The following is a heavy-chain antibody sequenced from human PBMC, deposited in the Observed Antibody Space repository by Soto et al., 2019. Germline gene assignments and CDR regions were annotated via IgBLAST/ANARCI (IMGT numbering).Heavy chain of an antibody. J-gene: IGHJ3*02. CDR1: GFTFSSYA. V-gene: IGHV3-23*01. Sequence: GGSLRLSCAASGFTFSSYAMSWVRQAPGKGLEWVSAISGSGGSTYYADSVKGRFTISRDNSKNTLYLQMNSLRAEDTAVYYCAKDIAAAGIGGAFDIWCQGTMVTVSS. D-gene: IGHD6-13*01. CDR2: ISGSGGST. CDR3: AKDIAAAGIGGAFDI.